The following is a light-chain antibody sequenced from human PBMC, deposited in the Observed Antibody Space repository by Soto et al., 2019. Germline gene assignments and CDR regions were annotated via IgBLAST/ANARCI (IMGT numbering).Light chain of an antibody. J-gene: IGKJ3*01. CDR3: QQSYNTPFT. V-gene: IGKV1-39*01. Sequence: DIQMTQSPASLAASLGDRVTISCRASQTISNYLNWYHQKPGKAPKLLIYASSTLQSGVPSTISGSGSGTEFTLTISSLQPEDFGTYSCQQSYNTPFTFGPGTKVDIK. CDR2: ASS. CDR1: QTISNY.